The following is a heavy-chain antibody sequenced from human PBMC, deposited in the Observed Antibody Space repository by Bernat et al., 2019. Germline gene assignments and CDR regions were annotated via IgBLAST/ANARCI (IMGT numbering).Heavy chain of an antibody. J-gene: IGHJ2*01. CDR1: GFTFSSYG. CDR3: AKISVGISWYFDL. Sequence: QVQLVESGGGVVQPGGSLRLSCAASGFTFSSYGMHWVRQAPGKGLEWVAFIRYDGSNKYYADSVKGRFTISRDNSKNTLYLQMNSLRAEDAAVYYCAKISVGISWYFDLWGRGTLVTVSS. V-gene: IGHV3-30*02. CDR2: IRYDGSNK. D-gene: IGHD5/OR15-5a*01.